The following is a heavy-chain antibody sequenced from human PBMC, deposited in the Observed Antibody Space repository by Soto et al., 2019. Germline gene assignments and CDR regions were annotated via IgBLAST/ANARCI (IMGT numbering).Heavy chain of an antibody. V-gene: IGHV4-31*03. J-gene: IGHJ4*02. Sequence: SETLSLTCTVSGGSISSGGYYWSWIRQHPGKGLEWIGYIYYSGSTYYNPSLKSRVTISVDTSKNQFSLKLSSVTAADTAVYYCARSYIAVAGTAAPDYWGQGTLVTVSS. D-gene: IGHD6-19*01. CDR1: GGSISSGGYY. CDR2: IYYSGST. CDR3: ARSYIAVAGTAAPDY.